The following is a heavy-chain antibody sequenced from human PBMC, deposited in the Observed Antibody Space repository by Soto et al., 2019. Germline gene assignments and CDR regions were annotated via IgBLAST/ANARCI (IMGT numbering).Heavy chain of an antibody. V-gene: IGHV1-3*01. D-gene: IGHD1-1*01. CDR1: GYTFTSYA. Sequence: QVQLVQSGAEVKKPGASVKVSCKASGYTFTSYAMHWVRQAPGQRLEWMGWINAGNGNTKYSQKFQGRVTITRDTSASTAYMELSRLRSEDTAVYYCARRLTTNYYYYGMDVWGQGTTVTVSS. J-gene: IGHJ6*02. CDR3: ARRLTTNYYYYGMDV. CDR2: INAGNGNT.